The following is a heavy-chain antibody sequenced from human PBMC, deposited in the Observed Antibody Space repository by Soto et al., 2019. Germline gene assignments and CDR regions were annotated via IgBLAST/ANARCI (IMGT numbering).Heavy chain of an antibody. CDR3: AKDLTRQLAYWLDP. CDR1: GFSFTGYY. V-gene: IGHV1-2*02. J-gene: IGHJ5*02. D-gene: IGHD6-6*01. Sequence: ASVKVACKASGFSFTGYYIHWLRQAPGQGLEWMGWINAHSGGTEYAQKFQGRVTLTRDTSISTAYMTLSSLRSDDTAIYYCAKDLTRQLAYWLDPWGQGTQVTVSS. CDR2: INAHSGGT.